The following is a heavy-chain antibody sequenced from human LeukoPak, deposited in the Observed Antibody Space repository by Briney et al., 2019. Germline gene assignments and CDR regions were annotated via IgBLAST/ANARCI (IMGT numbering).Heavy chain of an antibody. CDR2: IYYSGST. CDR3: AASMVRGVIINPLDY. CDR1: GGSISSYY. Sequence: SETLSLTCTASGGSISSYYWSWIRQPPGTGLEWIGYIYYSGSTNYNPSPKSRVTISVDTSKNQFSLKLSSVTAADTAVYYCAASMVRGVIINPLDYWGQGTLVTVSS. D-gene: IGHD3-10*01. J-gene: IGHJ4*02. V-gene: IGHV4-59*01.